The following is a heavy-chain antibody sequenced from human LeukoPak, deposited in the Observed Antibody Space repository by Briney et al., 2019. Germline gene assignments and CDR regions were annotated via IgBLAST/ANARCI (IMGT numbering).Heavy chain of an antibody. V-gene: IGHV1-2*02. J-gene: IGHJ4*02. CDR2: INPNSGGT. Sequence: ASVKVSCKASGYTFTVYYMHWVRQAPGQGLEWMGWINPNSGGTNYAQKFQGRVTMTRDTSISTAYMELSRLRSDDTAVYYCARGGTYSSSWTWDYWGQGTLVTVSS. CDR1: GYTFTVYY. CDR3: ARGGTYSSSWTWDY. D-gene: IGHD6-13*01.